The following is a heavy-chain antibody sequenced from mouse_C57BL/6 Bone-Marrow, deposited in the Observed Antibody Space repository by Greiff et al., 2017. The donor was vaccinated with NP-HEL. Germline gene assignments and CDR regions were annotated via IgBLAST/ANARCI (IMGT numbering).Heavy chain of an antibody. CDR3: ARGYYYGRDYAMDY. CDR2: FHTYNDDT. J-gene: IGHJ4*01. CDR1: GYTFTTYP. V-gene: IGHV1-47*01. D-gene: IGHD1-1*01. Sequence: VQLQESGAELVKPGASVKMSCKASGYTFTTYPIEWMKQNHGKSLEWIGNFHTYNDDTKYNEKFKGKATLTVEKSSSTFYLELSRLTADDSAVYYFARGYYYGRDYAMDYWGQGTSVTVSS.